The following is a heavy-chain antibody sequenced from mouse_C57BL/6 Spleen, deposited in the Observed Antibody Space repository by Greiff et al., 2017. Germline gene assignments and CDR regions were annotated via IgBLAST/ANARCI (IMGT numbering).Heavy chain of an antibody. J-gene: IGHJ4*01. CDR2: IYPNSGST. Sequence: VKLQQPGAELVKPGASVKLSCKASGYTFTSYWMHWVKQRPGQGLEWIGMIYPNSGSTNYNEKFKSKATLTVDKSSSTAYMQLSSLTSEDSAVYYCAREESPYAMDYWGQGTSVTVSA. CDR3: AREESPYAMDY. V-gene: IGHV1-64*01. CDR1: GYTFTSYW.